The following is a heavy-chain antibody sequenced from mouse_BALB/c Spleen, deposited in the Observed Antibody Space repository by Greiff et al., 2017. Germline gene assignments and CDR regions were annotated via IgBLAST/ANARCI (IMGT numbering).Heavy chain of an antibody. J-gene: IGHJ4*01. CDR1: GYTFTDYW. V-gene: IGHV1-69*01. Sequence: QVQLQQSGAELVMPGASVKMSCKASGYTFTDYWMHWVKQRPGQGLEWIGAIDTSDSYTSYNQKFKGKATLTVDESSSTAYMQLSSLTSEDSAVYYCARYYGNFYYAMDYWGQGTSVTVSS. D-gene: IGHD2-1*01. CDR3: ARYYGNFYYAMDY. CDR2: IDTSDSYT.